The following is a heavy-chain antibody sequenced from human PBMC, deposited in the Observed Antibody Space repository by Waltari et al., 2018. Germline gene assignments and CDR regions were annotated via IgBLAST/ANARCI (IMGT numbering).Heavy chain of an antibody. CDR1: AYSISSGYS. Sequence: QVQLPESGPGLVKPSETLSLTCAVSAYSISSGYSWGWIRQPPGTGLEWIGSIYHRGSTYYNPSLKSRVTISVDTSKNQFSLKLSSVTAADTAVYYCASQEVLRFLEWYRHDAFDIWGQGTMVTVSS. CDR2: IYHRGST. V-gene: IGHV4-38-2*01. CDR3: ASQEVLRFLEWYRHDAFDI. D-gene: IGHD3-3*01. J-gene: IGHJ3*02.